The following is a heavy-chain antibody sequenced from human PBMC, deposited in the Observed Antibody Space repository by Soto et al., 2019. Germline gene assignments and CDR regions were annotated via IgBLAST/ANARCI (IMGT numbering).Heavy chain of an antibody. CDR3: ARGRYCLTGRCFPNWFDS. D-gene: IGHD2-15*01. CDR1: GGSISSNSYY. CDR2: IYYSATT. V-gene: IGHV4-39*01. Sequence: ASETLSLTCTVSGGSISSNSYYWDWIRQPPGKGLEWIGSIYYSATTYYNPSFESRVAISLDTSKSQFSLNVTSVTAADTAVYFCARGRYCLTGRCFPNWFDSWGQGTLVTVSS. J-gene: IGHJ5*01.